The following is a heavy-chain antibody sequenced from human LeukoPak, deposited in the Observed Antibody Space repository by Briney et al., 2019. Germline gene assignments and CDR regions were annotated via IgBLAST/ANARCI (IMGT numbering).Heavy chain of an antibody. CDR3: ARIRDGYNDAYDI. Sequence: RASVKVSCKASGGTFSSYAISWVRQAPGQGLEWMGGIIPMFGITNYAQNFQGRVTMTRDTSTSTVYMGLSSLRSEDTAVYYCARIRDGYNDAYDIWGQGTMVTVSS. J-gene: IGHJ3*02. CDR2: IIPMFGIT. V-gene: IGHV1-69*10. CDR1: GGTFSSYA. D-gene: IGHD5-24*01.